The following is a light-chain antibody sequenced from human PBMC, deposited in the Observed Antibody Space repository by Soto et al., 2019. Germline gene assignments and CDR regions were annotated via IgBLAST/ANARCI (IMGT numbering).Light chain of an antibody. Sequence: QSALTQPASVSGSPGQSITISCTGNSNDVGSYNLVSWYQQLPGKAPKLLIYEVNKRSSGVSNRFSGSKSGNTASLTISGLQAEDEADYYCWSYAGSCLGDVFGTGTKLTVL. CDR3: WSYAGSCLGDV. J-gene: IGLJ1*01. CDR2: EVN. CDR1: SNDVGSYNL. V-gene: IGLV2-23*02.